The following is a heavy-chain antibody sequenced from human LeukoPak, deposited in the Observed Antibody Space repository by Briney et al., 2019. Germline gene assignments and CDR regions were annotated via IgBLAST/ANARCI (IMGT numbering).Heavy chain of an antibody. CDR3: ASGSPMLLWFGEFYDAFDI. Sequence: GGSLRLSCAASGFTFSDYYMSWIRQAPGKGLEWVSYISSSGSTIYYADSVKGRFTISRDNSKNTLYLQMNSLRAEDTAVYYCASGSPMLLWFGEFYDAFDIWGQGTMVTVSS. J-gene: IGHJ3*02. CDR1: GFTFSDYY. D-gene: IGHD3-10*01. CDR2: ISSSGSTI. V-gene: IGHV3-11*04.